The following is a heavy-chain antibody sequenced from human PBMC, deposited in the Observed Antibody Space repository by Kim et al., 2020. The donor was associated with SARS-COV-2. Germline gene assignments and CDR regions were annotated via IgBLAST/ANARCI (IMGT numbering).Heavy chain of an antibody. D-gene: IGHD1-1*01. CDR3: AGAVRPSTGWFDP. Sequence: YADFGKGRFTISRDNAKNTLYLQMNTLRAEDTAVYFCAGAVRPSTGWFDPWGQGTLVTVSS. J-gene: IGHJ5*02. V-gene: IGHV3-74*01.